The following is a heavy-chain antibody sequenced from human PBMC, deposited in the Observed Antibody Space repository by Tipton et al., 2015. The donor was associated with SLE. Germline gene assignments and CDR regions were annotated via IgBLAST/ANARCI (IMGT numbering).Heavy chain of an antibody. V-gene: IGHV4-39*01. Sequence: TLSLTCTVSGGSISGSSYYWDWLRQPPGKGLEWIGSIYYSGSTYYNPSLKRRDTISVDTSKNQFSLKLSSVTAADTAVYYCARHPSSFDYYYYYYMDGWGKGTTVTVSS. CDR2: IYYSGST. CDR3: ARHPSSFDYYYYYYMDG. J-gene: IGHJ6*03. CDR1: GGSISGSSYY.